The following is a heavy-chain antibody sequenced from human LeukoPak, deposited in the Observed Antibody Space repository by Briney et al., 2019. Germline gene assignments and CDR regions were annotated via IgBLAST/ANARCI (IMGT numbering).Heavy chain of an antibody. CDR1: GGSISSSSYY. CDR3: ARVGGSSWYFDYYYMDV. D-gene: IGHD6-13*01. CDR2: IYYSGST. J-gene: IGHJ6*03. V-gene: IGHV4-39*07. Sequence: SETLSLTCTVSGGSISSSSYYWGWIRQPPGKGLEWIGSIYYSGSTYYNPSLKSRVTISVDTSKNRFSLKLSSVTAADTAVYYCARVGGSSWYFDYYYMDVWGKGTTVTISS.